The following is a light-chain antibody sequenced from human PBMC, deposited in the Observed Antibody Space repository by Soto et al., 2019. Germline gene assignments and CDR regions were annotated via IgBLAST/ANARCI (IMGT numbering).Light chain of an antibody. CDR3: QQRNNWPPIT. J-gene: IGKJ5*01. V-gene: IGKV3-11*01. CDR1: QSVNYY. CDR2: DAS. Sequence: EIVLTQSPGTLSLSPGERATLSCRASQSVNYYLAWYQRKPGQAPRLLIYDASNRATGIPARFSGSGSGTDFTLTISSLEPEDFAFYYCQQRNNWPPITFGQGTRLEIK.